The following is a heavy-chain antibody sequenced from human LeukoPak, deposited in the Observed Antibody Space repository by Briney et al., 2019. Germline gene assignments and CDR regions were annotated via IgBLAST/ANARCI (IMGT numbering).Heavy chain of an antibody. CDR2: IIPIFGTA. V-gene: IGHV1-69*05. D-gene: IGHD3-22*01. J-gene: IGHJ6*03. CDR3: ARGHNSGYDMYYYDAYYYYYMDV. CDR1: GGTFSSYA. Sequence: SVKVSCKASGGTFSSYAISWVRQAPGQRLEWMGGIIPIFGTANYAHNFQGRVTITTDESTSTAYMELSSLRSEDTAVYYCARGHNSGYDMYYYDAYYYYYMDVWGKGTTVTVSS.